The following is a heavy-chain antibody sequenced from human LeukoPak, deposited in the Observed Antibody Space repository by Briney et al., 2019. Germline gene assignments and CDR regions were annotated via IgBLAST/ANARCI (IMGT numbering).Heavy chain of an antibody. CDR1: GGSFSGYY. Sequence: PSETLSLTRAVYGGSFSGYYWSWIRQPPGKGLEWIGEINHSGSTNYNPSLKSRVTISVDTSKNQFSLKLSSVTAADTAVYYCARRGSVHNDYWGQGTLVTVSS. V-gene: IGHV4-34*01. CDR2: INHSGST. J-gene: IGHJ4*02. D-gene: IGHD3-16*01. CDR3: ARRGSVHNDY.